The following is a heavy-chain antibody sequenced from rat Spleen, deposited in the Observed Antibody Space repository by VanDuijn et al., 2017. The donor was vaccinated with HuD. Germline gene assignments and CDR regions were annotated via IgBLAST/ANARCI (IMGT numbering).Heavy chain of an antibody. CDR1: GFTFSTAW. V-gene: IGHV6-6*01. D-gene: IGHD1-7*01. CDR3: TRDDTMGMHFDF. Sequence: EVQVLESGGGLVQPGNSLKLSCATSGFTFSTAWMYWYRQFPEKRLEWVARIKAKSNNYATDYTESVKGRFTISRDDSKSSIYLQMNSLRSEDTATYYCTRDDTMGMHFDFWGPGTMVTVSS. J-gene: IGHJ1*01. CDR2: IKAKSNNYAT.